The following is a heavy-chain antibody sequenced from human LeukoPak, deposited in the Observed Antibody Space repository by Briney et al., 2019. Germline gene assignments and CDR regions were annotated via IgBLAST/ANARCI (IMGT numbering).Heavy chain of an antibody. V-gene: IGHV3-74*01. CDR3: ARDRIVGATTSGY. Sequence: GGSLRLSCVASGFTFSNYWMLWVRQAPGKGLMWVSLISTDGKSTRYAESVKGRFTISRDNAKNSLYLQMNSLRAEDTAVYYCARDRIVGATTSGYWGQGTLVTVSS. J-gene: IGHJ4*02. D-gene: IGHD1-26*01. CDR1: GFTFSNYW. CDR2: ISTDGKST.